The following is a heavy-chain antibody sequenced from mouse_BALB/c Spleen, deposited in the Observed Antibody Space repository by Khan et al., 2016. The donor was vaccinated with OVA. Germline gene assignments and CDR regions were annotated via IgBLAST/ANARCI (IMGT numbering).Heavy chain of an antibody. J-gene: IGHJ1*01. V-gene: IGHV9-3-1*01. CDR1: GYTFTNYG. CDR3: ASGGYCYFDV. D-gene: IGHD1-1*02. CDR2: INTYTGEP. Sequence: QVQLKESGPELKKPGETVKISCKASGYTFTNYGMNWVKQAPGKGLKWMGWINTYTGEPTYADDFKGRFAFSLETSASTAYLQINNLKNEDTATYFCASGGYCYFDVWGAGTTVTVSS.